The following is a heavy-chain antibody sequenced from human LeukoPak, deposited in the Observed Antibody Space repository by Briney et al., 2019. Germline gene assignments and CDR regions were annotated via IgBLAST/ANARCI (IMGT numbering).Heavy chain of an antibody. V-gene: IGHV1-2*02. CDR3: ASVTLSAYDGDY. CDR1: VYTFTGYY. J-gene: IGHJ4*02. CDR2: INPKSGGT. Sequence: ASVNVSCKASVYTFTGYYMHWVRQPPGQRLEWMGWINPKSGGTNYAQKFQGRVTMTRDTSISTAYMELSRLRSDDTAVYYCASVTLSAYDGDYRGQGTLVTVSS. D-gene: IGHD5-12*01.